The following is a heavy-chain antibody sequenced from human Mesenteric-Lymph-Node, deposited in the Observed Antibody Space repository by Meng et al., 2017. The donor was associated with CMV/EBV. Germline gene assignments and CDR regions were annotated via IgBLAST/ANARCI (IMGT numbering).Heavy chain of an antibody. CDR3: AIGPDIVVVPAAD. V-gene: IGHV1-18*01. CDR2: ISAYNGNT. CDR1: GYTFTSYG. D-gene: IGHD2-2*01. J-gene: IGHJ4*02. Sequence: ASVKVSCKASGYTFTSYGISWVRQAPGQGLEWMGWISAYNGNTNYAQKLQGRVTMTRNTSISTAYMELSSLRSEDTAVYYCAIGPDIVVVPAADWGQGTLVTVS.